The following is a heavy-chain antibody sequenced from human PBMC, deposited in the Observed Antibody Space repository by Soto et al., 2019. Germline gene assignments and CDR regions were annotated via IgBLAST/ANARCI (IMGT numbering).Heavy chain of an antibody. CDR2: IIPGNDNT. J-gene: IGHJ4*02. D-gene: IGHD5-12*01. CDR1: GYTFTRFA. Sequence: QVPLVQSGAEVKKPGASVQVSCKASGYTFTRFAVHWVRQAPGQRLEWMGWIIPGNDNTKYSQKFQDRITITSDTSASTVYMELSRLKSEDTDVYYCAREGDHRDYAYGLDYWGQGTLVTVSS. V-gene: IGHV1-3*01. CDR3: AREGDHRDYAYGLDY.